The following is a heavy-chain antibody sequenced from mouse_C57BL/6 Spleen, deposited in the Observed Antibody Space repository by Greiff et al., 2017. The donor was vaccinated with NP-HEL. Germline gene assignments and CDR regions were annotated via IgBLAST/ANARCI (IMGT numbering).Heavy chain of an antibody. CDR1: GFNIKDDY. CDR2: IDPENGDT. CDR3: TTKRECYFDY. J-gene: IGHJ2*01. V-gene: IGHV14-4*01. Sequence: EVQLQQSGAELVRPGASVKLSCTASGFNIKDDYMHWVKQRPEQGLEWIGWIDPENGDTEYASKFQGKATITADTSSNTAYLQLSSLTSEDTAVYYYTTKRECYFDYWGQGTTLTVSS.